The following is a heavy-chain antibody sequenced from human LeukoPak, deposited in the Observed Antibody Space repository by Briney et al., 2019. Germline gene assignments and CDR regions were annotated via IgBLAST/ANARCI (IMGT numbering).Heavy chain of an antibody. J-gene: IGHJ5*02. Sequence: SETLSLTCTVSGGSISSSSYYWGWIRQPPGKGLEWIGSIYYSGSTYYNPSLKSRVTMSVDTSNNQFSLKLNSVTAADTAVYYCAKAAGYSTIYWFDPWGQGTLVTVSS. CDR2: IYYSGST. CDR3: AKAAGYSTIYWFDP. V-gene: IGHV4-39*07. CDR1: GGSISSSSYY. D-gene: IGHD6-13*01.